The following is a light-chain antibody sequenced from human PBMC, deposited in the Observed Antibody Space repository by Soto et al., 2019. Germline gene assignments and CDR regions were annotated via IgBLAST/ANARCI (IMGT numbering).Light chain of an antibody. Sequence: DIQMTQSPSTLSASVGDRVTITCRASQRISSWLAWYQQRPGKVPRLLIYKASTLEIGVPSRFSGSGSGTEFTLTISSLQPDDFATYYCQLYNSPPWTFGQGTKVEIK. J-gene: IGKJ1*01. V-gene: IGKV1-5*03. CDR3: QLYNSPPWT. CDR2: KAS. CDR1: QRISSW.